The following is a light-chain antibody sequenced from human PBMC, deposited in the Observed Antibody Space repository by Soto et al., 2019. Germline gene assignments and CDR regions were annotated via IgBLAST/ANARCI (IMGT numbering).Light chain of an antibody. CDR2: DAS. CDR1: QTVRNNY. Sequence: EFVLTQSPGTRSLSPGERATLSCRASQTVRNNYLAWYQQKPGQAPRLLIYDASSRATGIPDRFSGGGSGTDFTLTISRLEPEDFAVYYCQQFSSYPLTFGGGTKV. V-gene: IGKV3-20*01. CDR3: QQFSSYPLT. J-gene: IGKJ4*01.